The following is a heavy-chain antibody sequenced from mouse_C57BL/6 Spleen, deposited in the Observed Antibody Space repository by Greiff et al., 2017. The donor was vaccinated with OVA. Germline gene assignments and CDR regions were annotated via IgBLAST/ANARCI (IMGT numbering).Heavy chain of an antibody. CDR1: GYSITSGYY. V-gene: IGHV3-6*01. Sequence: EVKLQESGPGLVKPSQSLSLTCSVTGYSITSGYYWNWIRQFPGNKLEWMGYISYDGSNNYNPSLKNRISITRDTSKNQFFLKLNSVTTEDTATYYCARGNYGSSYVEYFDVWGTGTTVTVSS. CDR3: ARGNYGSSYVEYFDV. J-gene: IGHJ1*03. D-gene: IGHD1-1*01. CDR2: ISYDGSN.